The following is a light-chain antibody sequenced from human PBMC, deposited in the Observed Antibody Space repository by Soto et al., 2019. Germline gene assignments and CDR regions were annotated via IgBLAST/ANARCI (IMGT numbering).Light chain of an antibody. CDR3: QHYVPSPETWT. CDR2: GAS. Sequence: EIVLTQSPGTLSLSPGERATPSCRASQSVSSSYLAWYQQKRGQAPRLLLYGASSRATGIPDRFSGSGSGTDFTLTISRLEPEDFAVYFCQHYVPSPETWTFGQGTKV. CDR1: QSVSSSY. V-gene: IGKV3-20*01. J-gene: IGKJ1*01.